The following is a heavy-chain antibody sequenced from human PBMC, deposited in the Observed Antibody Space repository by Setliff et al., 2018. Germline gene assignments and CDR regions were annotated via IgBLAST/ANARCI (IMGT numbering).Heavy chain of an antibody. CDR1: GGSVNSGYDN. CDR2: INRRGST. J-gene: IGHJ6*03. V-gene: IGHV4-61*09. D-gene: IGHD6-19*01. Sequence: SETLSLTCTVSGGSVNSGYDNWNWLRQPAGKGLEWIGHINRRGSTNFSPSLKSRVTISLDTSKNQFSLNLTSVTAADTAVYYCARGPSGWSSATSRYYFYMDVWGKGTTVTVSS. CDR3: ARGPSGWSSATSRYYFYMDV.